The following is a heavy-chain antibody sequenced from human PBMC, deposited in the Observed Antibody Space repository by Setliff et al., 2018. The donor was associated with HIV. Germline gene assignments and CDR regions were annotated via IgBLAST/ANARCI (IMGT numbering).Heavy chain of an antibody. CDR2: ISGSGEAT. CDR3: TRDGPGRARADYYGMDV. Sequence: PGESLKISCAASGFIFSDYYMNWIRQAPGKGLEWVSYISGSGEATDFADSVKGRFTTSRDNAKNSLYLQMNSLSAEDTAVYYCTRDGPGRARADYYGMDVWGQGTTVTVSS. CDR1: GFIFSDYY. V-gene: IGHV3-11*04. J-gene: IGHJ6*02.